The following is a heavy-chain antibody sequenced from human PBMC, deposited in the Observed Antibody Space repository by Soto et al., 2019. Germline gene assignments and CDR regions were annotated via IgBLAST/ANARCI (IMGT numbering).Heavy chain of an antibody. Sequence: QVQLVQSGAGVKKTWSSGKVSCKASGVTFRTYAISWVREATGQGLEWLGGIIHIFGKANYAQKFQGRVSISEDESTRTAYMEMRSLRSEDTAVYYCARGSAYNTAMAHPYDYWGQGDLGTVSS. D-gene: IGHD5-18*01. CDR2: IIHIFGKA. J-gene: IGHJ4*02. CDR3: ARGSAYNTAMAHPYDY. CDR1: GVTFRTYA. V-gene: IGHV1-69*01.